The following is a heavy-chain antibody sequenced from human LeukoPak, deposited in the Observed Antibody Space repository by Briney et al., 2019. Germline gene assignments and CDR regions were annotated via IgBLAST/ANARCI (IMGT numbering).Heavy chain of an antibody. CDR2: INPISGIT. V-gene: IGHV1-2*06. D-gene: IGHD6-13*01. J-gene: IGHJ5*02. Sequence: GASVKVSCKAIGYISTGNYIHWVRQATGQGLEGMGRINPISGITNYAQKFQGRVTMTRDTSITTAYMELSRLTSDDTAVFYCAREVGYSTSYYGRFDPWGQGTLVTVSS. CDR3: AREVGYSTSYYGRFDP. CDR1: GYISTGNY.